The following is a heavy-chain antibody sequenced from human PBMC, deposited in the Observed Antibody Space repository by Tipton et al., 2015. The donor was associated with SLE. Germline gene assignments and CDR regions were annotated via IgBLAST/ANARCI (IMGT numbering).Heavy chain of an antibody. D-gene: IGHD1-14*01. Sequence: QLVQSGPEVKKPGASVKVSCKASGGTFSSYAISWVRQAPGQGLEWMGGIIPIFGTANYAQKLQGRVTMTTDTSTSTAYMELRSLRSDDTAVYYCARDLGRTGNWFDPWGQGTLVTVSS. CDR2: IIPIFGTA. CDR1: GGTFSSYA. J-gene: IGHJ5*02. CDR3: ARDLGRTGNWFDP. V-gene: IGHV1-69*06.